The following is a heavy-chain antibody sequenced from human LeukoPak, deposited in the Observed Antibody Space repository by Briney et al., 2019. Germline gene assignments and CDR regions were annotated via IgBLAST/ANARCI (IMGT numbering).Heavy chain of an antibody. CDR2: ISYDGSDK. CDR3: AKNRVVFSLNYAYYFDY. Sequence: GGSLRLSCAASGFTFSSYEMNWVRQAPGKGLEWVAVISYDGSDKFYADSVKGRFTISRDNSKNTLYLQMNSLRTEDTAVYYCAKNRVVFSLNYAYYFDYWGQGTLVTVSS. J-gene: IGHJ4*02. CDR1: GFTFSSYE. D-gene: IGHD1-7*01. V-gene: IGHV3-30*18.